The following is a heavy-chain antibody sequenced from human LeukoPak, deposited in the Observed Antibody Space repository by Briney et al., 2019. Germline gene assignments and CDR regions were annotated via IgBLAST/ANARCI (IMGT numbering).Heavy chain of an antibody. J-gene: IGHJ4*02. Sequence: KESGPTLVKPTQTLTLTCTFSGFSLSTSGVGVGWIRQPPGQALQYLALIYWDDDKRCSPSLESRLTITKDTSKNQVVLTMTNMDSADTATYYCAHTLSPRIIFYWGQGTLVTVSS. D-gene: IGHD3/OR15-3a*01. CDR2: IYWDDDK. CDR3: AHTLSPRIIFY. V-gene: IGHV2-5*02. CDR1: GFSLSTSGVG.